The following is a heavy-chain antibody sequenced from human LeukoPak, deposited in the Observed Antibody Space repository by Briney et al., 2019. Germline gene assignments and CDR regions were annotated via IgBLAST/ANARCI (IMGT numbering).Heavy chain of an antibody. J-gene: IGHJ6*03. V-gene: IGHV3-21*04. Sequence: TGGSLRLSCAASGFTFSGYTMNWVRQAPGKGLEWVSSISTSSSYIYYADSVKGRFTISRDNAKNSLYLQMNSLRAEDTAVYYCARVYYGSGSLHYYYYYMDVWGKGTTVTISS. D-gene: IGHD3-10*01. CDR3: ARVYYGSGSLHYYYYYMDV. CDR2: ISTSSSYI. CDR1: GFTFSGYT.